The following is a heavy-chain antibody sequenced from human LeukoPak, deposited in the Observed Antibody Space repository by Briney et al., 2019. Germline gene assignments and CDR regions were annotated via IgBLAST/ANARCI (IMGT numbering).Heavy chain of an antibody. D-gene: IGHD3-3*01. J-gene: IGHJ5*02. Sequence: ASVKVSCKASGYTFTSYGISWVRQAPGQGLEWMGWISAYNGNTNYAQKLQGRVTMTTDTSTSTAYMELRSLRSDDTAAYYCARAFAILNWFDPWGQGTLVTVSS. CDR3: ARAFAILNWFDP. V-gene: IGHV1-18*01. CDR2: ISAYNGNT. CDR1: GYTFTSYG.